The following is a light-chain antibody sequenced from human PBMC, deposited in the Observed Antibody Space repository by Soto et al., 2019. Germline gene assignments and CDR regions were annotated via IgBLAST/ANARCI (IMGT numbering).Light chain of an antibody. J-gene: IGLJ1*01. Sequence: QSVLTQPASVSGSPGQSITISCPGTRRDVGGYNYVSWYQQHPGKAPKFMIYDVSNRPSGVSNRFSGSKSGNTASLTISGLQAEDEADYYCSSYTTSNTRQIVFGTGTKVTVL. V-gene: IGLV2-14*01. CDR3: SSYTTSNTRQIV. CDR2: DVS. CDR1: RRDVGGYNY.